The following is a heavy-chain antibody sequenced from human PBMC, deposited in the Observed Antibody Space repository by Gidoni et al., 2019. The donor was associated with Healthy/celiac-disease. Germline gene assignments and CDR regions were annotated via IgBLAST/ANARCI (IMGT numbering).Heavy chain of an antibody. CDR2: IYYSGST. D-gene: IGHD2-15*01. J-gene: IGHJ3*02. V-gene: IGHV4-31*03. CDR1: GGSISSGVYY. CDR3: ARARYCSGGSCPPAFDI. Sequence: QVQLQESGPGLVQPSQTLSLTCTVSGGSISSGVYYWSWIRQHPGTGLAWIGYIYYSGSTYYNPSLKSRVTISVDTAKNQFSLKLSSVTAADTAVYYCARARYCSGGSCPPAFDIWGQGTMVTVSS.